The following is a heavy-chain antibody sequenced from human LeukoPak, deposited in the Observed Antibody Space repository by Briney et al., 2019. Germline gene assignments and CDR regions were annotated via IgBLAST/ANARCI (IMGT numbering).Heavy chain of an antibody. D-gene: IGHD4-17*01. J-gene: IGHJ3*02. Sequence: GSLRLSCAVSGFTLSSYAMSWVRQAPGKGLEWASAIRGSGGSTYYADSVKGRFTISRDISKNTLYLQMNSLRAEDTAVYYCAKVFDYGDRDAFDIWGQETTVTVSS. CDR3: AKVFDYGDRDAFDI. V-gene: IGHV3-23*01. CDR1: GFTLSSYA. CDR2: IRGSGGST.